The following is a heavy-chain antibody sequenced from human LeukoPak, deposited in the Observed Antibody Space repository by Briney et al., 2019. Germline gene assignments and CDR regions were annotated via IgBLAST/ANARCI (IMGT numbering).Heavy chain of an antibody. CDR3: ARGSSSHGTSIDY. CDR2: IWYDGSDK. V-gene: IGHV3-33*01. CDR1: GFTFSTYG. D-gene: IGHD6-6*01. J-gene: IGHJ4*02. Sequence: GGSLRLSCAASGFTFSTYGMHWVRQAPAKGLHWAAVIWYDGSDKYYADSVKGRFTISRDNSKNTLYLQLNSPTAEDTAVYYCARGSSSHGTSIDYWGQGTLVTVSS.